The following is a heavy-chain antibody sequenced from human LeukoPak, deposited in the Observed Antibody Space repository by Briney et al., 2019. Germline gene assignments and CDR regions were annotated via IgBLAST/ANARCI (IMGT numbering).Heavy chain of an antibody. J-gene: IGHJ4*02. CDR2: ISGGGGDT. CDR1: GFTFSSYA. Sequence: PGGSLRLSCGASGFTFSSYAMRWVRQAPGRGVEGVSVISGGGGDTFYADPVKGRFTISRDNSKNTLYLQMNSLRAEDTAVYYCAKDGRATITFDYGGQGTLVTVSS. D-gene: IGHD5-24*01. V-gene: IGHV3-23*01. CDR3: AKDGRATITFDY.